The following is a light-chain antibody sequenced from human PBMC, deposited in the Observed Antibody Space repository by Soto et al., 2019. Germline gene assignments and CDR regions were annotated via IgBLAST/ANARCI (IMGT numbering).Light chain of an antibody. Sequence: QSVLTQPASVSGSPGQSVTISCTGPRSDIGDSNFISWYQHSPGKAPRLLIYEVTKRPSGVPDRFSGSKSGNTASLTVSGLQAEDEADYYCTSYAGRNNLGVFGTGTKVTVL. J-gene: IGLJ1*01. CDR1: RSDIGDSNF. CDR2: EVT. V-gene: IGLV2-8*01. CDR3: TSYAGRNNLGV.